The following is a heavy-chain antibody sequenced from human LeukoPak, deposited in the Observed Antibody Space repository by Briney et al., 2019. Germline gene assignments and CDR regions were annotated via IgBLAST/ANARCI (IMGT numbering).Heavy chain of an antibody. V-gene: IGHV1-69*13. D-gene: IGHD6-13*01. J-gene: IGHJ4*02. CDR2: IIPIFGTA. Sequence: ASVKVSCKASGYTFTTYAISWVRQAPGQGLEWMGGIIPIFGTANYAQKFQGRVTITADESTSTAYMELSSLRSEDTAVYYCAREHSSSWYDYWGQGTLVTVSS. CDR3: AREHSSSWYDY. CDR1: GYTFTTYA.